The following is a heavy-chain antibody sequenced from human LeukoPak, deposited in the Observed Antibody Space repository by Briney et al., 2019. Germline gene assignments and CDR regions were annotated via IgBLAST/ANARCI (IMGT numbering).Heavy chain of an antibody. CDR3: AKDISTNYDSWGFDY. V-gene: IGHV3-9*03. Sequence: PGGSLRLSCAASGFTFDEYARHWVRYAPGKGLEWVSGISWNSGRIVYADSVKGRFTISRDNAKNSLYLQMNSLRAEDMALHYCAKDISTNYDSWGFDYWGQGTLVTVSS. CDR2: ISWNSGRI. J-gene: IGHJ4*02. D-gene: IGHD3-3*01. CDR1: GFTFDEYA.